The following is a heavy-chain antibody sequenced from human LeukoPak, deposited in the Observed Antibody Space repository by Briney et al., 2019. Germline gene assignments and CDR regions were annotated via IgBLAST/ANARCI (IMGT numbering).Heavy chain of an antibody. CDR1: GGSISSSAYY. CDR2: IYSAGNT. J-gene: IGHJ4*02. CDR3: ARWRTARTGFDY. D-gene: IGHD3/OR15-3a*01. V-gene: IGHV4-39*01. Sequence: PSETLSLTCTVSGGSISSSAYYWDWIRQPPGTGLEWIGAIYSAGNTYYTPSLKSRVTISVDTSKNQFSLKVISVTAADTAVYYCARWRTARTGFDYWGQGTLVTVSS.